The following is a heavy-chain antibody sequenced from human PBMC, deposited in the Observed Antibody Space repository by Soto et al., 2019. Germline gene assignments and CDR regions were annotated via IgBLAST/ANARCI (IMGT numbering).Heavy chain of an antibody. CDR2: IVVGSGNT. Sequence: QMQLVQSGPEVKKPGTSVKVSCKASGFTFTSSAMQWVRQARGQRLEWIGWIVVGSGNTNYAQKCQERVTITRVMSTSTAYMERSSLRSEYTAVYYCAADGLIWEEGFDPWGQGTLVTVSS. CDR1: GFTFTSSA. D-gene: IGHD1-26*01. V-gene: IGHV1-58*02. J-gene: IGHJ5*02. CDR3: AADGLIWEEGFDP.